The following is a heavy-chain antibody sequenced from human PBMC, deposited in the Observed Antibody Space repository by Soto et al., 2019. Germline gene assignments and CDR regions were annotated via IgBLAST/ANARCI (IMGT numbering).Heavy chain of an antibody. V-gene: IGHV3-33*01. Sequence: GGSLRLSCAASGFTFSSYGMHWVRQAPGKGLEWVAVIWYDGSNKYYADSVKGRFTISRDNSKNTLYLQMNSPRAEDTAVYYCAXEIAVAGTYYYYYGMDVWGQGTTVTVSS. CDR3: AXEIAVAGTYYYYYGMDV. CDR2: IWYDGSNK. CDR1: GFTFSSYG. D-gene: IGHD6-19*01. J-gene: IGHJ6*02.